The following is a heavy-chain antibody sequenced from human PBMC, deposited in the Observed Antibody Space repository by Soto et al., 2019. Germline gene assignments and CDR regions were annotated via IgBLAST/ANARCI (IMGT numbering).Heavy chain of an antibody. V-gene: IGHV1-3*04. CDR2: INTGNGNT. J-gene: IGHJ6*02. Sequence: QVQLVQSGAEVKKPGASVKVSCKASGYTFTTYAIHWVRQAPGQRLEWMGWINTGNGNTEYSQTFQGRVTITRDTSASTAYMELSSLRSEDTAMYYCTRMNTIFVNPDYYSYDMDVWGQGTTVTVAS. CDR1: GYTFTTYA. D-gene: IGHD3-9*01. CDR3: TRMNTIFVNPDYYSYDMDV.